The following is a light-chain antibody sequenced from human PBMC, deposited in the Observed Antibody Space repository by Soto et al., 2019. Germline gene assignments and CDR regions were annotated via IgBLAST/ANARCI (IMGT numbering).Light chain of an antibody. CDR1: SSNIGAGYD. CDR2: GNS. J-gene: IGLJ3*02. CDR3: QSYDSSLSGLWV. V-gene: IGLV1-40*01. Sequence: QPVLTQPPSVSGAPGQGVTISCTGSSSNIGAGYDVHWYQQLPGTAPKLLIYGNSNRPSGVPDRFSGSKSGTSASLAITGLQAEDEADYYCQSYDSSLSGLWVFGGGTKLTVL.